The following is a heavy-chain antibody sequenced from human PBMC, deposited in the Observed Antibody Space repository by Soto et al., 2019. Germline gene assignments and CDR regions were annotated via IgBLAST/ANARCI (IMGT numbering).Heavy chain of an antibody. D-gene: IGHD5-12*01. V-gene: IGHV4-31*03. Sequence: SETLSLTCTVSGGSISSGGYYWSWIRQHPGKGLEWIGYIYYSGSTYYNPSLKSRVTISVDTSKNQFSLKLSSVTAADTAVYYCASGAGGYSGYDQFDYWGQGTLVTVSS. CDR3: ASGAGGYSGYDQFDY. J-gene: IGHJ4*02. CDR2: IYYSGST. CDR1: GGSISSGGYY.